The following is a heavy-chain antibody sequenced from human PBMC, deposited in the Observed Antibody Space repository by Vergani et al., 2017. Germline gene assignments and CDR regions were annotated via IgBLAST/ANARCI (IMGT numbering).Heavy chain of an antibody. D-gene: IGHD2-2*01. J-gene: IGHJ4*02. CDR3: ARDCSTRSVDC. V-gene: IGHV1-46*01. CDR2: INPRRGSS. Sequence: QVQLVQSGAEVEKPGASVKVSCKASGYTFTSYNMHWVRQAPGQGLEWMGMINPRRGSSSYAQKFQGRVTMTRDTSPSTVYMELRSLRLGDRALYYCARDCSTRSVDCWGQGTLVTVSS. CDR1: GYTFTSYN.